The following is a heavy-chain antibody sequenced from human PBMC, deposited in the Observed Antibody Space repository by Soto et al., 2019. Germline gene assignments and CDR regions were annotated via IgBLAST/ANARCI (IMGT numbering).Heavy chain of an antibody. CDR1: GFTFSSYW. CDR3: ARAQTTVTIFDAFDI. D-gene: IGHD4-17*01. Sequence: EVQLVESGGGLVQPGGSLRLSCAASGFTFSSYWMSWVRQAPGKGLEWVANIKQDGSEKYYVDSVKGRFTISRDNAKNSLYLQMNSLRAEDTAVYYCARAQTTVTIFDAFDIWGQGTMVTVSS. V-gene: IGHV3-7*01. J-gene: IGHJ3*02. CDR2: IKQDGSEK.